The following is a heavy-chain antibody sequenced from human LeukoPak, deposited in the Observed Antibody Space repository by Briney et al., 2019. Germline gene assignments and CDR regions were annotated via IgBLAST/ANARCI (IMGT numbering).Heavy chain of an antibody. J-gene: IGHJ4*02. CDR2: INHSGST. Sequence: SETLSLTCAVYGGSFSGYYWSWIRQPPGKGLEWIGVINHSGSTNYNPSLKSRVTISVDTSKNQMSLKLSSVTAVDRAVYYCARGNYEYVWGGIDYWGQGTLVTVSS. D-gene: IGHD3-16*01. CDR1: GGSFSGYY. CDR3: ARGNYEYVWGGIDY. V-gene: IGHV4-34*01.